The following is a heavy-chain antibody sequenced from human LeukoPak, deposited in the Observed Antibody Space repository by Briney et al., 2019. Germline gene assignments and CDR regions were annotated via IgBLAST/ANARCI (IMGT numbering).Heavy chain of an antibody. D-gene: IGHD1-26*01. V-gene: IGHV1-69*05. CDR1: GGTFSSYA. CDR3: ARLSGIVGATTDFDY. J-gene: IGHJ4*02. CDR2: IIPIFGTA. Sequence: GASVKVSCKASGGTFSSYAISWVRQAPGQGLEWMGGIIPIFGTANYAQKFQGRVTITTDESTSTAYMELSSLRSEDTAVYYCARLSGIVGATTDFDYWGQGTLVTVSS.